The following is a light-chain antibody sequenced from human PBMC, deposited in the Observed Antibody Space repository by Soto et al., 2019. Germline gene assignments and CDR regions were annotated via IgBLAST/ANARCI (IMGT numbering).Light chain of an antibody. J-gene: IGLJ2*01. CDR1: GSDVGGYDF. V-gene: IGLV2-8*01. CDR3: SSYAGSTI. Sequence: QSVLTQPPSASGSPGQSVTISCTGTGSDVGGYDFVSWYQQHPGKAPKLVIYEVTRRPSGVPDRFSGSKSGNTASLTVSGLQAEDEAVYYCSSYAGSTIFGGGTKLTVL. CDR2: EVT.